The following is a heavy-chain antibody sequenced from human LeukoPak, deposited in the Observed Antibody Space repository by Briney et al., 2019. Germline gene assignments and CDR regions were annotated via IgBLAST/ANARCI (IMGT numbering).Heavy chain of an antibody. V-gene: IGHV3-53*01. CDR2: IYSGGST. CDR1: GFTVSSNY. CDR3: VRRDYGDYTLFDY. Sequence: GGSLRLSCAASGFTVSSNYMSWVRQAPGKGLEWVSVIYSGGSTYYADSVKGRFTISRDNSKNTLYLQMKSLSADGTALYYCVRRDYGDYTLFDYWGQGTLVTVSS. J-gene: IGHJ4*02. D-gene: IGHD4-17*01.